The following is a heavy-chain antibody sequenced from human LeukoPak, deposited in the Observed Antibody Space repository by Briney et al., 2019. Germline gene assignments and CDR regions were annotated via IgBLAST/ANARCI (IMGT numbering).Heavy chain of an antibody. D-gene: IGHD6-19*01. CDR2: IIPIFGTA. Sequence: ASVKVSCKASGGTFSSYAISWVRQAPGQGLEWMGGIIPIFGTANYAQKFQGRVTITADESTSTAYMELSSLRSEDTAVYYCARDKRWLVGYYFDYWGQGTLVTVSS. V-gene: IGHV1-69*13. CDR1: GGTFSSYA. J-gene: IGHJ4*02. CDR3: ARDKRWLVGYYFDY.